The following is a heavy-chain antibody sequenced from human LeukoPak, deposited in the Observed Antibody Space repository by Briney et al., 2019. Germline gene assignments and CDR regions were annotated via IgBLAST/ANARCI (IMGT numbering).Heavy chain of an antibody. V-gene: IGHV4-59*01. CDR2: IYYSGST. CDR3: ARDRGRDGAFDI. Sequence: PSETLSLTCTVSGGSISSYYWSWIRQPPGKGLEWIGYIYYSGSTNYNPSLKSRVTISVDTSKNQFSLKLGSVTAADTAVYYCARDRGRDGAFDIWGQGTMVTVSS. CDR1: GGSISSYY. D-gene: IGHD3-10*01. J-gene: IGHJ3*02.